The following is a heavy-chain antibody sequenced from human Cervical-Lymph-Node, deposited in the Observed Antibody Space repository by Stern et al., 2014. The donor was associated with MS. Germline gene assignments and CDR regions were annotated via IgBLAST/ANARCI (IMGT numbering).Heavy chain of an antibody. CDR2: IIPLLGIA. CDR1: GGTFSSYA. Sequence: VQLLQSGAEVKKPGSSVKVSCKASGGTFSSYAISWVRQAPGQGLEWMGRIIPLLGIANYARKVQGRVTITADKSTSTADMDLSSLRAEDTAVYYCARGGGDSSGWYRYYFDYWGQGTLVTVSS. V-gene: IGHV1-69*09. J-gene: IGHJ4*02. D-gene: IGHD6-19*01. CDR3: ARGGGDSSGWYRYYFDY.